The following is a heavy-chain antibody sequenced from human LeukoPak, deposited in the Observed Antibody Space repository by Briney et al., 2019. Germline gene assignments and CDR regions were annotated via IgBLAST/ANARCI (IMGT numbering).Heavy chain of an antibody. CDR2: INPGNGDT. J-gene: IGHJ6*02. Sequence: ASVKVSCKASGYTFTSYGISWVRQAPGQGLEWLGWINPGNGDTKYSQDFQGRVTINTDTSAATAYVELNSLTSEDTAVYYCARDRWHCRVNCDSVYYFALDVWGQGTTVTVSS. D-gene: IGHD2-15*01. CDR1: GYTFTSYG. CDR3: ARDRWHCRVNCDSVYYFALDV. V-gene: IGHV1-18*01.